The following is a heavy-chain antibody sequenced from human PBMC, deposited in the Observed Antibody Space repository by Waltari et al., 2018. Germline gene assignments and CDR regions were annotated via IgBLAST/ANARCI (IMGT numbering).Heavy chain of an antibody. J-gene: IGHJ2*01. CDR3: ARHNGMVATPYWYFDL. D-gene: IGHD5-12*01. Sequence: QVQLQESGPGLVKPSQTLSLTCTVSGGSISSGSYYWSWIRQPAGKGLEWIGYIYTSGSTNYNPSLKSRVTISVDTSKNQFSLKLSSVTAADTAVYYCARHNGMVATPYWYFDLWGRGTLVTVSS. V-gene: IGHV4-61*09. CDR1: GGSISSGSYY. CDR2: IYTSGST.